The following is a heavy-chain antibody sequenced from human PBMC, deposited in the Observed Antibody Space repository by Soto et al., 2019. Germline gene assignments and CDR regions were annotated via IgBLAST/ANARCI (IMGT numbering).Heavy chain of an antibody. V-gene: IGHV3-23*01. D-gene: IGHD3-22*01. Sequence: PGGSLRLSCAASGFTFSSYAMSWVRQAPGKGLEWVSAISGSGVSTYYADSVKGRFTISRDNSKNTLYLQMNSLRAEDTAVYYCAKSPGRYYYDSSGYYNYDYWGQGTLVTVS. J-gene: IGHJ4*02. CDR1: GFTFSSYA. CDR3: AKSPGRYYYDSSGYYNYDY. CDR2: ISGSGVST.